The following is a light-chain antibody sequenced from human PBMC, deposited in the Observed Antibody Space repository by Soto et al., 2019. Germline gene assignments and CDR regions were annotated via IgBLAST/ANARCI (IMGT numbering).Light chain of an antibody. CDR1: QTISSW. J-gene: IGKJ4*01. Sequence: DSQMTQSPSTLSGSVGDRVTITCRASQTISSWLAWYQQKPGKAPKLLIYKASTLKSGVPSRFSGSGSGTDFTLTISSLQPEDFATYYCLQDYNYPLTFGGGTKVDIK. CDR2: KAS. CDR3: LQDYNYPLT. V-gene: IGKV1-5*03.